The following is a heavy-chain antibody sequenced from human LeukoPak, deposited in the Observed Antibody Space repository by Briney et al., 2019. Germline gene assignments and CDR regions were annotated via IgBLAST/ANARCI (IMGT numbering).Heavy chain of an antibody. J-gene: IGHJ6*02. V-gene: IGHV4-34*01. CDR3: ARTIGAPFYYYYGMDV. CDR1: GGSFSGYY. D-gene: IGHD3-10*01. Sequence: SETLSLTCAVYGGSFSGYYWSWIRQPPGKGLEWIGEINHSGSTNYNPSLKSRVTISVDTSKNQFSLKLSSVTAADTAVYYCARTIGAPFYYYYGMDVWGQGTTVTVSS. CDR2: INHSGST.